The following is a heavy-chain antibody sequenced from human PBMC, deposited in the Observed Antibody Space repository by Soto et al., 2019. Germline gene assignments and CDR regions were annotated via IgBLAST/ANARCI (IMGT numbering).Heavy chain of an antibody. D-gene: IGHD5-18*01. V-gene: IGHV4-39*07. Sequence: SETLSLTCTVSGGYISGSTSYWGWIRQPPGKGLEWIGNIYYSGNTYYHPSLKSRLTISVDTSKNQFSLKLSSVTAADTAVYYCARSGYSYGDNWFDPWGQGTLVTVSS. CDR1: GGYISGSTSY. CDR3: ARSGYSYGDNWFDP. J-gene: IGHJ5*02. CDR2: IYYSGNT.